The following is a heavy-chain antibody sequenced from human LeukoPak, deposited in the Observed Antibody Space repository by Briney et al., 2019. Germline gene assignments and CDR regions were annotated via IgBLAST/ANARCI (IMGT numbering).Heavy chain of an antibody. V-gene: IGHV1-46*01. CDR3: AGALKMRAARPRYWFDP. CDR1: GYTFTSYY. Sequence: ASVKVSCKASGYTFTSYYMHWVRQAPGQGLEWMGIINPSGGSTSYAQKFQGRVTMTRDTSTSTVYMELSSLRSEDTAVYYCAGALKMRAARPRYWFDPWGQGTLVTVSS. CDR2: INPSGGST. J-gene: IGHJ5*02. D-gene: IGHD6-6*01.